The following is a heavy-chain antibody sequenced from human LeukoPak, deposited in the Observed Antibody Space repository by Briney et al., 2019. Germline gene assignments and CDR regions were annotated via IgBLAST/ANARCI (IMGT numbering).Heavy chain of an antibody. Sequence: SETLSLTCAVYGGSFSGYYWSWIRQPPGKGLEWIGEINHSGSTNYNLSLKSRVTISVDTSKNQFSLKLSSVTAADTAVYYCARGGGYSYGPPFDYWGQGTLVTVSS. CDR3: ARGGGYSYGPPFDY. CDR1: GGSFSGYY. D-gene: IGHD5-18*01. V-gene: IGHV4-34*01. J-gene: IGHJ4*02. CDR2: INHSGST.